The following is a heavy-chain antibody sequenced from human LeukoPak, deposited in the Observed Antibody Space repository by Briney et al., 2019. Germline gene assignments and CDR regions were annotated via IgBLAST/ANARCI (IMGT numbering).Heavy chain of an antibody. CDR3: ARDHGYAFDY. D-gene: IGHD5-12*01. CDR2: ISFDGSNK. J-gene: IGHJ4*02. V-gene: IGHV3-30*03. Sequence: GGSLRLSCAASGFTFSSYGMHWVRQAPGRGLEWVAAISFDGSNKYYADSVKGRFTISRDDAKNSLYLQMNSLRDEDTAVYCCARDHGYAFDYWGQGTLVTVSS. CDR1: GFTFSSYG.